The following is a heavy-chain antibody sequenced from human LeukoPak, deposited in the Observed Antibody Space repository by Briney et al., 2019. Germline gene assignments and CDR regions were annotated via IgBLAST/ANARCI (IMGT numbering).Heavy chain of an antibody. CDR1: GFTFSSYA. D-gene: IGHD3-3*01. CDR2: ISYDGSNK. CDR3: ARAFWSGRDAFDI. V-gene: IGHV3-30-3*01. Sequence: GRSLRLSCAASGFTFSSYAMHWVRQAPGKGLEWVAVISYDGSNKYYADSVKGRFTISRDNSKNTLYLQMNSLRAEDTAVYYCARAFWSGRDAFDIWGQGTMVTVSS. J-gene: IGHJ3*02.